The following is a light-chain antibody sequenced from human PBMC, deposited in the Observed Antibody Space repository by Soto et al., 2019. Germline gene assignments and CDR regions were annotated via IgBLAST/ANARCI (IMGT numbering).Light chain of an antibody. CDR2: KAS. V-gene: IGKV1-5*03. Sequence: DSQMTQSPSTLSGAVGDRVTITCRASQTISSWLAWYQQKPGKAPKLLIYKASTLKSGVPSRFSGSGSGTEFTLTISSLQPDDFATYYGQHYNSYSEAFGQGTKVDSK. J-gene: IGKJ1*01. CDR1: QTISSW. CDR3: QHYNSYSEA.